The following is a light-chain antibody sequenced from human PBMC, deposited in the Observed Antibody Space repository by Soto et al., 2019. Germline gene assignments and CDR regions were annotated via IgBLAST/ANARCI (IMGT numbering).Light chain of an antibody. V-gene: IGKV3-15*01. Sequence: EIVITQSPATLSLSPGERATLSCRASQSVSSNLAWYLQKPGQAPRLLIYGASTRATSIPARFSGSGSATEFTLTISSLQSEDFSVYYCQQYNIWWSFEQATKVEIK. J-gene: IGKJ1*01. CDR2: GAS. CDR1: QSVSSN. CDR3: QQYNIWWS.